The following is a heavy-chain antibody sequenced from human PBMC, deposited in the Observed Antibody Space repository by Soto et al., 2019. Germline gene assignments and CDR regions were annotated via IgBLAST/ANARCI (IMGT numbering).Heavy chain of an antibody. V-gene: IGHV4-38-2*02. CDR1: GDSIISIYH. J-gene: IGHJ4*02. Sequence: PSETLSLTCTVSGDSIISIYHWAWIRQPPGRGLEWIASIYHTGTTHYTPSLKSRVTISVDTSKNQFSLRLSSVTAADSAVYYCARSPYYDFWSGYLTYFDYWGQGTLVTVSS. CDR3: ARSPYYDFWSGYLTYFDY. D-gene: IGHD3-3*01. CDR2: IYHTGTT.